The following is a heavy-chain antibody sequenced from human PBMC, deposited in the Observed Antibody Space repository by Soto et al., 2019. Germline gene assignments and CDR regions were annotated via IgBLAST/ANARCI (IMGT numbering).Heavy chain of an antibody. V-gene: IGHV3-15*01. CDR1: GFTFGNAY. D-gene: IGHD3-22*01. J-gene: IGHJ4*02. Sequence: GGSLRLACEASGFTFGNAYRNWVRQVPGEGLEWVGRIKTNTDYGTTDYATPVKSRFLISRDDSKDTLFLQMNSLKTEDTAVYFCCTDVQAKSYYGGSGYFPDWGQGTLVTVSS. CDR2: IKTNTDYGTT. CDR3: CTDVQAKSYYGGSGYFPD.